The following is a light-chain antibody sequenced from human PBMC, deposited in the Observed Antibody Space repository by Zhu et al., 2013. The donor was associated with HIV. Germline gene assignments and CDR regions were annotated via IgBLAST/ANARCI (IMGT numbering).Light chain of an antibody. J-gene: IGLJ2*01. Sequence: QSALTQPASVSGSPGQSITISCTGTSSDVGGYKYVSWYQQHPGKAPKLMIYEVSNRPSGVSNRFSGSKSGNTASLTISGLLAEDEADYYCSSNTITHTLIFGGGTKLTVL. CDR1: SSDVGGYKY. V-gene: IGLV2-14*01. CDR2: EVS. CDR3: SSNTITHTLI.